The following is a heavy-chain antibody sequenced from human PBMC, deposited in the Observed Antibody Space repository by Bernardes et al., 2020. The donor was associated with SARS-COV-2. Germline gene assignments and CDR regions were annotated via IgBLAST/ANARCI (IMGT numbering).Heavy chain of an antibody. CDR1: GFTFSSYA. Sequence: GGSLRLSCAASGFTFSSYAMSWVRQAPGKGLEWVSAISGSGGSTYYADSVKGRFTISRDNSKNTLYLQMNSLRAEDTAVYYCAKETGHYYGSGSYYLSWGQGTLVTVSS. D-gene: IGHD3-10*01. CDR3: AKETGHYYGSGSYYLS. V-gene: IGHV3-23*01. J-gene: IGHJ4*02. CDR2: ISGSGGST.